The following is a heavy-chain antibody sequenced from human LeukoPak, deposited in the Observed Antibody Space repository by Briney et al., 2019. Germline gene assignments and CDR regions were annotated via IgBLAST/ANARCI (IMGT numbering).Heavy chain of an antibody. CDR2: IYYSGST. CDR1: GGSISSGGYY. CDR3: ARGMVRGSYAFDI. J-gene: IGHJ3*02. V-gene: IGHV4-31*03. D-gene: IGHD3-10*01. Sequence: SETLSLTCTVSGGSISSGGYYWIWIRQHPGKGLEWIGYIYYSGSTYYNPSLKSRVTISVDTSKNQFSLKLSSVTAADTAVYYCARGMVRGSYAFDIWGQGPMVTVSS.